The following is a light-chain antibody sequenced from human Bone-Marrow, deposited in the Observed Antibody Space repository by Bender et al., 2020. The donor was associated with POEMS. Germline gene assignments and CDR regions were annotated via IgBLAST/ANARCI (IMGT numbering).Light chain of an antibody. Sequence: QSVLTQPPSVSAAPGQWVTISCSGGSSNIGSNFVSWFQQLPGTAPKLLIYENNQRPSGVSNRFSGSKSGNTASLTISGLQAEDEADYYCCSYAGSSTSWVFGGGTKLTVL. J-gene: IGLJ3*02. V-gene: IGLV2-23*01. CDR3: CSYAGSSTSWV. CDR2: ENN. CDR1: SSNIGSNF.